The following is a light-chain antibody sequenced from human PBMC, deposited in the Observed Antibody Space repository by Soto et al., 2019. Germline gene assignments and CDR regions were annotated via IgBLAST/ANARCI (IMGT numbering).Light chain of an antibody. CDR1: SSNIGSNT. CDR3: AAGDDSVNGDVV. J-gene: IGLJ2*01. V-gene: IGLV1-44*01. CDR2: SNN. Sequence: QSVLTQPPSASGTPGQRVTISCSGSSSNIGSNTVNWYQQLPGTAPKLLIYSNNQRPSGVPDRFSGSKSGTSASLAISGLQSEDEADYYCAAGDDSVNGDVVFGGGATLTVL.